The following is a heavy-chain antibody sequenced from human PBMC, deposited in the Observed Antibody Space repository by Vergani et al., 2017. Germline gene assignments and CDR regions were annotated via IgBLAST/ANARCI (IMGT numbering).Heavy chain of an antibody. CDR2: ISYDGSNK. CDR1: GFTFSSYA. CDR3: ARGPTAYGDYLPFDY. D-gene: IGHD4-17*01. J-gene: IGHJ4*02. V-gene: IGHV3-30-3*01. Sequence: QVQLVESGGGVVQPGRSLRLSCAASGFTFSSYAMHWVRQAPGKGLEWVAVISYDGSNKYYADSVKGRFTISRDNSKNTLYLQMNSLRAEDTAVYYCARGPTAYGDYLPFDYWGQGTLVTVSS.